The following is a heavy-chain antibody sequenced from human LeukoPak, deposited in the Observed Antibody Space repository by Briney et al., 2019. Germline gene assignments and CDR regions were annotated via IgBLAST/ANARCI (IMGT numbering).Heavy chain of an antibody. J-gene: IGHJ4*02. CDR2: INHSGST. V-gene: IGHV4-34*01. Sequence: SETLSLTCAVYGGSFSGYYWSWIRQPPGKGLEWIGEINHSGSTNYNPSLKSRVTISVDTSKNQFSLKLSSVTAADTAVYYCARARDTPNPHGPIVLLVYAAPSHFDYWGQGTLVTVSS. CDR3: ARARDTPNPHGPIVLLVYAAPSHFDY. D-gene: IGHD2-8*01. CDR1: GGSFSGYY.